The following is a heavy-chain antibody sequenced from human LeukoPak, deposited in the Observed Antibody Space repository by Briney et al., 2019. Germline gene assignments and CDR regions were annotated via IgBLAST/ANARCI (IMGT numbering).Heavy chain of an antibody. D-gene: IGHD3-3*01. CDR1: GFTFSSYW. CDR3: ARDFWWLPDY. V-gene: IGHV3-74*01. Sequence: PGGSLRLSCAVSGFTFSSYWMHWVRQAPGKGLVWVSHIKTDGSTTAYADSVKGRFTISRDNAKNTLYLQMNSLRAEDTGVYYCARDFWWLPDYWGQGTLVTVSS. CDR2: IKTDGSTT. J-gene: IGHJ4*02.